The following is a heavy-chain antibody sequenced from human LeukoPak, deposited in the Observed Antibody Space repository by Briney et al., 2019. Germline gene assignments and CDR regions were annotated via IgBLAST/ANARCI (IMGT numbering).Heavy chain of an antibody. CDR2: INPSGGST. D-gene: IGHD6-13*01. CDR1: GYTFSDYY. Sequence: ASVKVSCKASGYTFSDYYIHWVRQAPGQGLEWMGIINPSGGSTSYAQKFQGRVTMTRDTSTSTVYMELSSLRSEDTAVYYCARETSNPGIAAAGTGGLFDYWGQGTLVTVSS. V-gene: IGHV1-46*01. CDR3: ARETSNPGIAAAGTGGLFDY. J-gene: IGHJ4*02.